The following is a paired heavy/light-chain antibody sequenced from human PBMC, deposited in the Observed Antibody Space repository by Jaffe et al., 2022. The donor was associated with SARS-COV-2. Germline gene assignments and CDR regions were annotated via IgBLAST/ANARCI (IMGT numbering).Light chain of an antibody. V-gene: IGKV1-9*01. CDR2: GAS. CDR1: HAIANY. J-gene: IGKJ1*01. CDR3: QQLNHYPWT. Sequence: DIQLTQSPSFLSASVGDRVTITCRASHAIANYLAWYQQKPGKAPNLLIYGASTLQTGVPSRFSGSGSGTDFTLTISSLQPEDFATYHCQQLNHYPWTFGQGTKVEIQ.
Heavy chain of an antibody. CDR1: GFTFSDFS. J-gene: IGHJ6*02. V-gene: IGHV3-64D*09. CDR2: IDRTAYST. CDR3: VKSGGRSYGYDYYGMDA. D-gene: IGHD5-18*01. Sequence: EVHLVESGGGLVQPGGSLRLSCLASGFTFSDFSLHWVRQAPGRGLEFVSAIDRTAYSTHYADSVTGRFTISRDNSKYTLHLQMTNLGAEDSAVYYCVKSGGRSYGYDYYGMDAWGQGTTVTVSS.